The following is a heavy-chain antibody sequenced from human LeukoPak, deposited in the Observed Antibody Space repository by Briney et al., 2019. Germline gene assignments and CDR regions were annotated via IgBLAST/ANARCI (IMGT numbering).Heavy chain of an antibody. CDR2: IQQDGSEE. Sequence: GGALRLSCTASGFTFSSYWMSWVRQAPGKGLEWGAKIQQDGSEEYYVDSVKGRFTISRDNAKNSLYLQMNRLSAEDTALYYCARNYGGYSHWGQGTLVTVSS. CDR3: ARNYGGYSH. CDR1: GFTFSSYW. D-gene: IGHD4-23*01. J-gene: IGHJ4*02. V-gene: IGHV3-7*02.